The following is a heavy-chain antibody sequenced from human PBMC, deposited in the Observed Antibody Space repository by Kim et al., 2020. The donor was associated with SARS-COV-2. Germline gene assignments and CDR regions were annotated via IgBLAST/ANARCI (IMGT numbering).Heavy chain of an antibody. Sequence: GESLKISCEVSGYDFTDSWLGWVRLMPGKGLEWMGIIWPGDSDARYSPSFKGRVTFSVDKSTTTAYLQWSSLKASDTAMYFCARQLSNAATGKTDFDYWGQGTQVTVSS. D-gene: IGHD6-13*01. J-gene: IGHJ4*02. CDR3: ARQLSNAATGKTDFDY. CDR2: IWPGDSDA. V-gene: IGHV5-51*01. CDR1: GYDFTDSW.